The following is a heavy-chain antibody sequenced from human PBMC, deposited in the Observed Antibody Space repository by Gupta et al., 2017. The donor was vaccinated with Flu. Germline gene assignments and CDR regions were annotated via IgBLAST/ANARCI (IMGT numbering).Heavy chain of an antibody. V-gene: IGHV3-21*06. CDR1: GFTFSDSS. D-gene: IGHD3-22*01. CDR2: ISSSGTYI. Sequence: EVQLLEPGGGLVKPGGSLRLACAASGFTFSDSSINWVRQAPGKGLELVSTISSSGTYIYYAVSVKGRFTISRDNAKNSLYLQMSSLRADDTAVYYCARGGSRYYYDGSGSTEVDAFYMWGQGTKVTVSS. CDR3: ARGGSRYYYDGSGSTEVDAFYM. J-gene: IGHJ3*02.